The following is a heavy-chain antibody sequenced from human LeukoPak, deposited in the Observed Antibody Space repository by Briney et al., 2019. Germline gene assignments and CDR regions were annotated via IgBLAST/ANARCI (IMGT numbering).Heavy chain of an antibody. D-gene: IGHD6-6*01. J-gene: IGHJ3*02. CDR2: IKQDGSEK. CDR1: GFTSGSYW. Sequence: PGGSLRLSCAASGFTSGSYWMSWVRQAPGKGLEWVANIKQDGSEKYYVDSVKGRFTISRDNAKNSLYLQMNSLRAEDTAIYYYARDVAARSRTRSHMHAFDIWGQGTMVTVSS. V-gene: IGHV3-7*01. CDR3: ARDVAARSRTRSHMHAFDI.